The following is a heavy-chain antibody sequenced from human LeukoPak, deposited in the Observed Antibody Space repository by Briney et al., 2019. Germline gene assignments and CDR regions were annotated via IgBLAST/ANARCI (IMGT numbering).Heavy chain of an antibody. V-gene: IGHV5-51*01. Sequence: GESLKISCKGSGYSFTSNWIGWVRQMPGKGLEWMGIISPGSSDTSYSPSFQGQVTISADKSISTAYLQWSSLKASDTAMYYCARQGTSSSAFDCWGQGTLVTVSS. D-gene: IGHD6-6*01. CDR2: ISPGSSDT. CDR1: GYSFTSNW. CDR3: ARQGTSSSAFDC. J-gene: IGHJ4*02.